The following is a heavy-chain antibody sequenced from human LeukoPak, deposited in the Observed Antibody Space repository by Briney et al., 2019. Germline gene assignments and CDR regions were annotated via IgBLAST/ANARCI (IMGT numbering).Heavy chain of an antibody. CDR1: GFTFSSYD. V-gene: IGHV3-48*01. CDR3: VRGPPLFDP. Sequence: GGSLRLSCAGSGFTFSSYDMNWIRQAPGKGLEWVSYISISSSTIYYAESVKGRFTISRDNAKNSLYLQVNSLRAEDTAIYYCVRGPPLFDPWGQGALVTVSS. CDR2: ISISSSTI. J-gene: IGHJ5*02.